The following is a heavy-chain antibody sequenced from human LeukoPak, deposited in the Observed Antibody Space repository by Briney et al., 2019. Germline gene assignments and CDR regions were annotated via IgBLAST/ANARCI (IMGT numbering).Heavy chain of an antibody. CDR1: GGSISSGSYY. CDR2: IYTSGST. D-gene: IGHD3-22*01. CDR3: ARSGDYYDSSGYYPLGY. J-gene: IGHJ4*02. V-gene: IGHV4-61*02. Sequence: SQTLSLTCTVSGGSISSGSYYWSWIRQPAGKGLEWIWRIYTSGSTNYNPSLKSRVTISVDTSKNQFSLKLSSVTAADTAVYYCARSGDYYDSSGYYPLGYWGQGTLVTVSS.